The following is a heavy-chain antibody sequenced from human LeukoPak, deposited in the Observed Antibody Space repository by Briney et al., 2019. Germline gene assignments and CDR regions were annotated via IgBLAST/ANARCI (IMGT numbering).Heavy chain of an antibody. CDR1: GFTFSRYS. J-gene: IGHJ3*02. V-gene: IGHV3-21*01. CDR2: IGTSDTYI. Sequence: GGSLRLSCAASGFTFSRYSMNWVRQAPGKGLEWVASIGTSDTYIHYADSVKGRFTISRDNAKNSLYLQMNSLRAEDTAVYYCARGTRSDAFDIWGQGTMVTVSS. CDR3: ARGTRSDAFDI. D-gene: IGHD1/OR15-1a*01.